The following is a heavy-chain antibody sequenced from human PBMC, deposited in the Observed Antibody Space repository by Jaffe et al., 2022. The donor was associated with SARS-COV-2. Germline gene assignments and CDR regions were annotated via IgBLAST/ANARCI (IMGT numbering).Heavy chain of an antibody. J-gene: IGHJ4*02. CDR2: ISGSGGST. CDR3: AKVKWDYDIFGPSGIDY. D-gene: IGHD3-9*01. CDR1: GFKFSSFA. V-gene: IGHV3-23*01. Sequence: EVRLLESGGGLIQPGGSLRLSCAASGFKFSSFAMTWVRQAPGKGLQWQWVSAISGSGGSTKYADSVTGRFTISRDNSKDTIYLQMDNLRAEDTAVYHCAKVKWDYDIFGPSGIDYWGQGTLVTVSS.